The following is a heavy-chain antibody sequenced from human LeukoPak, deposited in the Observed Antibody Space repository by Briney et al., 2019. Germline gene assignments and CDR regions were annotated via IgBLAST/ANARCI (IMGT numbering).Heavy chain of an antibody. CDR1: GGTFSAYW. J-gene: IGHJ4*02. CDR3: AKVPRDSDCY. CDR2: INEDGSVK. D-gene: IGHD2-21*02. V-gene: IGHV3-7*01. Sequence: GGSLGLSCAVSGGTFSAYWMAWVRQSPGKGLEWVAEINEDGSVKYYVDSMKGRFTISRDNAKNSLYLQMNSLGVEDTAVYYCAKVPRDSDCYWGQGTLVTVSS.